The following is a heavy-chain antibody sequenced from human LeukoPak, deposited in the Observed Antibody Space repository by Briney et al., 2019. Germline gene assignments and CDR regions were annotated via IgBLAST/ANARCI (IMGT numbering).Heavy chain of an antibody. J-gene: IGHJ4*02. D-gene: IGHD5-12*01. CDR1: GYTFTGYY. V-gene: IGHV1-2*02. CDR2: INPNSGGT. Sequence: ASVKVSCKASGYTFTGYYMHWVRQAPGQGREWMGGINPNSGGTDYAQKFQGRVTMARDTSISTAYMELSSLTSDDTAVYYCSRGRADGYTGYDFGDYWGQGTLVTVS. CDR3: SRGRADGYTGYDFGDY.